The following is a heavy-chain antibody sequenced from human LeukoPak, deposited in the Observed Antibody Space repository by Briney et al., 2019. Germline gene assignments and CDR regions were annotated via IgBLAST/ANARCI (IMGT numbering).Heavy chain of an antibody. Sequence: PGGSPRLSCAASGFTFSSYAMTWVRQAPGKGLEWASAISGSGGSTYYADSVKGRFTISRDNSKNTLYLQMNSLRAEDTAVYYCAKGKYYDSSGSDYWGQGTLVTVSS. V-gene: IGHV3-23*01. J-gene: IGHJ4*02. CDR2: ISGSGGST. CDR1: GFTFSSYA. D-gene: IGHD3-22*01. CDR3: AKGKYYDSSGSDY.